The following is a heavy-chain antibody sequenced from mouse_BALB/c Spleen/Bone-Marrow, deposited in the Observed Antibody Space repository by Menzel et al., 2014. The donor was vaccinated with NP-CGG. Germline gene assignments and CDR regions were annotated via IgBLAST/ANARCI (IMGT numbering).Heavy chain of an antibody. V-gene: IGHV7-3*02. CDR3: TRDMGGLRFDS. D-gene: IGHD2-12*01. CDR1: GFTFTDYY. CDR2: IRNKANGYTK. Sequence: EAMLVESGGGLVQPGGSLRFPCATSGFTFTDYYMNWVRQPPGKALEGLAFIRNKANGYTKEYSASVKGRFTISRDISQSILHLQRNTRRPEDSASYYCTRDMGGLRFDSWGQGTTLTVSS. J-gene: IGHJ2*01.